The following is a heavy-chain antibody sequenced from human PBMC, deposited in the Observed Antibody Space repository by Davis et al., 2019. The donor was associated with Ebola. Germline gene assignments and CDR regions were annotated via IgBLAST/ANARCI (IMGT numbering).Heavy chain of an antibody. Sequence: MPGGSLRLSCAVYGGPFSGYYWSWIRQPPGKGLEWIGEINHSGSTNYNPSLKSRVTTSVDTAKNQFSLKLSSVTAADTAVYYCAGGRYYYDSSGYWTYWGQGTLVTVSS. J-gene: IGHJ4*02. CDR1: GGPFSGYY. V-gene: IGHV4-34*01. CDR2: INHSGST. CDR3: AGGRYYYDSSGYWTY. D-gene: IGHD3-22*01.